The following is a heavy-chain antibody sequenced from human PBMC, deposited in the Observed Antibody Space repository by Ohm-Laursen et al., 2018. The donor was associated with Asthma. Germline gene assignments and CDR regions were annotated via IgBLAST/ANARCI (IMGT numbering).Heavy chain of an antibody. D-gene: IGHD3-22*01. CDR3: ARGSFYYESTGYYFFDH. J-gene: IGHJ4*01. CDR1: GDSISNGNNY. Sequence: TLSLTCSVSGDSISNGNNYWSWIRQHPGKGLEWIGYIYYSGLTYSNPSLRSRVTFLVDTSKNQFSLQLTSVTAADTAVYYCARGSFYYESTGYYFFDHWGQEPWSPSPQ. V-gene: IGHV4-31*03. CDR2: IYYSGLT.